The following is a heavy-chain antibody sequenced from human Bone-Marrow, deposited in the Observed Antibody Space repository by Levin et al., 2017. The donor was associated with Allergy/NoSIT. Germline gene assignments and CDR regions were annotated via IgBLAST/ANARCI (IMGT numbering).Heavy chain of an antibody. J-gene: IGHJ4*02. V-gene: IGHV3-9*01. Sequence: SLKISCAASGFTFDDYAMHWVRQAPGKGLEWVSGISWNSGSRGYADSVKGRFTISRDNAKNSLYLQRNSLRPEDKALYYCESDPARGYYDSSGYSGDHWGQGTLVTVSS. CDR3: ESDPARGYYDSSGYSGDH. CDR2: ISWNSGSR. D-gene: IGHD3-22*01. CDR1: GFTFDDYA.